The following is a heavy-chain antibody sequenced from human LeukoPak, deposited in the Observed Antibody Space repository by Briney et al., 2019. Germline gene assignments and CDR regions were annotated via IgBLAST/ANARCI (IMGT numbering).Heavy chain of an antibody. CDR2: ISGSGGGT. CDR3: AKRGVVIRVILVGFHKEAYYFDS. V-gene: IGHV3-23*01. J-gene: IGHJ4*02. Sequence: PGGSLRLSCAVSGITLSNYAMTWVRQAPGKGLEWVAGISGSGGGTNYADSVKGRFTNSRDNCKNTLYLQMNSLGAEDTAVYFCAKRGVVIRVILVGFHKEAYYFDSWGQGALVTVSS. D-gene: IGHD3-22*01. CDR1: GITLSNYA.